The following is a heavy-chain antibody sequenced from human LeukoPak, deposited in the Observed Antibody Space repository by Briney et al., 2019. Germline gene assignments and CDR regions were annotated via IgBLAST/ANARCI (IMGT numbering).Heavy chain of an antibody. CDR3: ARASLGHYYDSSGTVNDAFDI. CDR1: GFTFSSYA. D-gene: IGHD3-22*01. Sequence: GGSLRLSCAASGFTFSSYAMHWVRQAPGKGLEWVAVISYDGSNKYYADSVKGRFTISRDNSKNTLYLQMNSLRAEDTAVYYCARASLGHYYDSSGTVNDAFDIWGQGTMVTVSS. V-gene: IGHV3-30*04. CDR2: ISYDGSNK. J-gene: IGHJ3*02.